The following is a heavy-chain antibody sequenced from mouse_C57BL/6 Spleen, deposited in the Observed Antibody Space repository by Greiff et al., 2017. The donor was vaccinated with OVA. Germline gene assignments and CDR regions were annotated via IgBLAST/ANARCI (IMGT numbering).Heavy chain of an antibody. J-gene: IGHJ2*01. CDR1: GYSITSGYY. CDR2: ISYDGSN. V-gene: IGHV3-6*01. CDR3: ARGNGNYYFDY. D-gene: IGHD2-1*01. Sequence: EVQVVESGPGLVKPSQSLSLTCSVPGYSITSGYYWNWIRQFPGNKLEWMGYISYDGSNNYNPSLKNRISITRDTSKNQFFLKLNSVTTEDTATYYGARGNGNYYFDYWGQGTTLTVSS.